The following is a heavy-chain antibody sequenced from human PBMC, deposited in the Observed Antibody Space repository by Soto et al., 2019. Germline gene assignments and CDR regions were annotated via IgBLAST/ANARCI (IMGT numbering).Heavy chain of an antibody. CDR2: VSGSGDTT. CDR1: GFTFGSYA. J-gene: IGHJ6*03. V-gene: IGHV3-23*01. Sequence: EVQLLESGGGLVQPGGSLRLSCAASGFTFGSYAMNWVRQAPGEGLEWVSVVSGSGDTTNYADSVKGRFTISRDNSKNTLYLQMNSLRAEDTAVYYCAKSHGDRYYYYYYIDVWGKGTTVTVSS. CDR3: AKSHGDRYYYYYYIDV. D-gene: IGHD4-17*01.